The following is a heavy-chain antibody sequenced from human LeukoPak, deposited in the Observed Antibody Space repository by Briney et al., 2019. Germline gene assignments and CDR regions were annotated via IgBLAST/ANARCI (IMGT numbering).Heavy chain of an antibody. J-gene: IGHJ4*02. CDR1: GGSISGSY. CDR3: ARDTYYYDSSGYYRVFDY. V-gene: IGHV4-59*01. Sequence: SETLSLTCTVSGGSISGSYWSWIRLPPGKGLEWIGYSYYSGSTNYNPSLKSRVTISVDTSKNQFSLKLSSVTAADTAVYYCARDTYYYDSSGYYRVFDYWGQGTLVTVSS. CDR2: SYYSGST. D-gene: IGHD3-22*01.